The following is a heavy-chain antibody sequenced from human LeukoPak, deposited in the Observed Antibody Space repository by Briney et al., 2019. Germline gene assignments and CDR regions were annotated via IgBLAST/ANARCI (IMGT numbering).Heavy chain of an antibody. D-gene: IGHD2-15*01. J-gene: IGHJ6*03. CDR3: ATSGGEPYYYYYMDV. V-gene: IGHV4-39*07. CDR2: IYYSGST. Sequence: SETLSLTCTVSGGSISSSSYYWGWIRQPPGKGLEWIGSIYYSGSTYYNPSLKSRVTISVDKSKNQFSLKLSSVTAADTAVYYCATSGGEPYYYYYMDVWGKGTAVTISS. CDR1: GGSISSSSYY.